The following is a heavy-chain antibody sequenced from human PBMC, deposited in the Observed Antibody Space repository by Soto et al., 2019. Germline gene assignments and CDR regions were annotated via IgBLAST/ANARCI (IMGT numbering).Heavy chain of an antibody. CDR1: GFTFSTYA. CDR2: ISGSGGST. Sequence: PGGSLRLSCAASGFTFSTYAMSWVRQAPGKGLEWVSAISGSGGSTYYADSVKGRFTISRDNSKNTPFLQMNSLRAEDTAVHYCARGLGYCSSTSRYIWFDYWGQGTLVTVSS. D-gene: IGHD2-2*02. CDR3: ARGLGYCSSTSRYIWFDY. V-gene: IGHV3-23*01. J-gene: IGHJ4*02.